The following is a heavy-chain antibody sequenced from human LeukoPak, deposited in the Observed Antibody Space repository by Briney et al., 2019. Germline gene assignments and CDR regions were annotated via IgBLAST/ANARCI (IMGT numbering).Heavy chain of an antibody. D-gene: IGHD3-10*01. J-gene: IGHJ6*03. CDR2: IYYSGST. CDR3: AREPLGSSGYMDV. Sequence: PSETLSLTFTVSAGSTSSYYWSWIRQPPGKGLEWIGYIYYSGSTNYNPSLKSRVTISVDTSKNQFSLKLSSVTAADTAVYYCAREPLGSSGYMDVWGKGTTVTVSS. CDR1: AGSTSSYY. V-gene: IGHV4-59*01.